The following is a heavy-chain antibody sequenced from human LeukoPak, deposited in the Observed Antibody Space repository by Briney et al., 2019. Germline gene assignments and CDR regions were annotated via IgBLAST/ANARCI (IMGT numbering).Heavy chain of an antibody. CDR2: ISAYNGNT. V-gene: IGHV1-18*01. Sequence: GASVKVSCKASGYTFTSYGISWVRQAPGQGLEWMGWISAYNGNTNYAQKLQGRVTMTTDTSTSTAYMELRSLRSDDTAVYYCARGEDIVVVVAATYFDYWSQGTLVTVSS. J-gene: IGHJ4*02. CDR3: ARGEDIVVVVAATYFDY. D-gene: IGHD2-15*01. CDR1: GYTFTSYG.